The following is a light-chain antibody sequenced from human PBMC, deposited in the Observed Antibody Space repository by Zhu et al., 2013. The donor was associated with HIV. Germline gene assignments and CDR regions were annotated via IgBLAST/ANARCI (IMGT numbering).Light chain of an antibody. J-gene: IGLJ1*01. Sequence: QSALTQPASVSGSPGQSITISCTGTISDVGNYRFVSWYQQHPGKAPKLIIYEVSDRPSGVSNRFSGSKSGNTASLTISGLQAEDEADYYCSSYTTSTTLVFGTGTKVT. CDR3: SSYTTSTTLV. CDR1: ISDVGNYRF. CDR2: EVS. V-gene: IGLV2-14*01.